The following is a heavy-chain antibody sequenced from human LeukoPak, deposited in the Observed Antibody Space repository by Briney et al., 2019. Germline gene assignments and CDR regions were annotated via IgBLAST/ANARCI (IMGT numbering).Heavy chain of an antibody. CDR3: ARYLYPAFDI. Sequence: SRSLTCVVSAGSIASGCYGWSWIRQPPRNGLEWIGYIYHSGSTYYNPSLKSRVTISVDRSKNQFSLKLSSVTAADTAVYYCARYLYPAFDIWGQGTMVTVSS. V-gene: IGHV4-30-2*01. CDR2: IYHSGST. CDR1: AGSIASGCYG. J-gene: IGHJ3*02.